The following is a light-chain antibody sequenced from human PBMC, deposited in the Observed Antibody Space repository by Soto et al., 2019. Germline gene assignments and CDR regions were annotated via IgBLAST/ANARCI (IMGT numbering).Light chain of an antibody. J-gene: IGLJ1*01. CDR3: QSYDSSLSALYV. Sequence: QSVLTQPPSVSGAPGQRVTISCTGSRSNIGAGYEVHWYQQLPGTAPKLLIYGNNNRPSGVPDRFSGSKSGTSASLAITGLQAEDEADYYCQSYDSSLSALYVFGTGTKLTV. CDR1: RSNIGAGYE. V-gene: IGLV1-40*01. CDR2: GNN.